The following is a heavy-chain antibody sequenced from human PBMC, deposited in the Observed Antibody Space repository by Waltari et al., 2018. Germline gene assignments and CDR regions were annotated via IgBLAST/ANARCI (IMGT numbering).Heavy chain of an antibody. CDR3: ASGNSHAFDL. CDR2: INSGGSGT. V-gene: IGHV3-74*01. Sequence: EVQLVESGGGLVQPGGSLRVSCTASGFTFSTYWMHWVRQVPGKGLVWVSRINSGGSGTRYADSAKGRFTISRDNAKNTLFLQMNSLRGEDTAVYYCASGNSHAFDLWGQGTMVTVSS. CDR1: GFTFSTYW. J-gene: IGHJ3*01. D-gene: IGHD1-7*01.